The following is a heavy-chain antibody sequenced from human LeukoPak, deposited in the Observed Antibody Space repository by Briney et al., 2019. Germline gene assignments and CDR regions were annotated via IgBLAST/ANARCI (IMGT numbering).Heavy chain of an antibody. V-gene: IGHV1-46*01. D-gene: IGHD1-26*01. J-gene: IGHJ5*02. CDR3: ARDFEVGATMGPGDNWFDP. CDR1: GYTFTSYY. Sequence: AXXKVSCKASGYTFTSYYMHWVRQAPGQGLEWMGIINPSGGSTSYAQKFQGRVTMTRDTSTSTVYMELSSLRSEDTAVYYCARDFEVGATMGPGDNWFDPWGQGTLVTVSS. CDR2: INPSGGST.